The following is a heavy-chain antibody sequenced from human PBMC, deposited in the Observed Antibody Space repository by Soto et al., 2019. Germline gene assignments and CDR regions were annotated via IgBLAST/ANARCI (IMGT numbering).Heavy chain of an antibody. V-gene: IGHV3-33*01. J-gene: IGHJ6*02. D-gene: IGHD6-13*01. CDR1: GFTFSSYG. Sequence: LRLSCAASGFTFSSYGMHWVRQAPGKGLEWVAVIWYDGSNKYYADSVKGRFTISRDNSKNTLYLQMNSLRAEDTAVYYCAREVPPGIAAAGTGYYGMDVWGQGTTVTVSS. CDR2: IWYDGSNK. CDR3: AREVPPGIAAAGTGYYGMDV.